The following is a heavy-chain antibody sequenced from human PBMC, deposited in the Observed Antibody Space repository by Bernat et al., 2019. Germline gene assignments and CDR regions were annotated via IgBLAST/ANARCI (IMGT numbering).Heavy chain of an antibody. Sequence: EVQLVESGGGVVQPGGSLRLSCAASGFTFDDYAMHWVRQAPGKGLEGVSLISGYGGSTYYADSVKGRFTISRDNSKNSLDLQMNSLRTEDTALYYCAKVGASLDLLQKDYYYGMDVWGQGTTVTVSS. J-gene: IGHJ6*02. V-gene: IGHV3-43*02. CDR1: GFTFDDYA. D-gene: IGHD1-26*01. CDR2: ISGYGGST. CDR3: AKVGASLDLLQKDYYYGMDV.